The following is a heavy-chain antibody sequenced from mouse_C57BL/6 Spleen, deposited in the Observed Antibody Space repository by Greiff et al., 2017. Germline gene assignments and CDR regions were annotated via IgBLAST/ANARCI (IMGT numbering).Heavy chain of an antibody. CDR2: ISSGSSTI. CDR3: ARNGYYWYFDV. D-gene: IGHD2-2*01. Sequence: EVKLVESGGGLVKPGGSLKLSCAASGFTFSDYGMHWVRQAPEKGLEWVAYISSGSSTIYYADTVKGRFTISRDNAKNTLFLQMTSLGSEDTAMYYCARNGYYWYFDVWGTGTTVTVAS. CDR1: GFTFSDYG. V-gene: IGHV5-17*01. J-gene: IGHJ1*03.